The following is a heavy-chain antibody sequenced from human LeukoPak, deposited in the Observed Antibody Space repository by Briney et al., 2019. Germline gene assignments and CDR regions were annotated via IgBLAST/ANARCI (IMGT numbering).Heavy chain of an antibody. CDR3: ARGGDVYNLAGDY. D-gene: IGHD5-24*01. J-gene: IGHJ4*02. Sequence: VGSLRLSCAASGFTSSTYIMNSVRQAPGQRLECVSSNSSSSSYIYYADSVKGRVTISRDNAKNSVYLQMNSLRAEDTAVDYCARGGDVYNLAGDYWGQGTLVSVSS. CDR1: GFTSSTYI. CDR2: NSSSSSYI. V-gene: IGHV3-21*01.